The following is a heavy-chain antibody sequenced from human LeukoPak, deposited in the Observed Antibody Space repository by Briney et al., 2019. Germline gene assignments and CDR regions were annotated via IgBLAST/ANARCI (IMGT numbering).Heavy chain of an antibody. Sequence: SQTLSLTCTVSGGSISSGGYYWSWIRQHPGKGLEWIGYIYYSGSTYYNPSLRSRVAISVDTSKNQFSLKLSSVTAADTAIYYCAGSVTSRVVLDYWGQGTLVTVSS. CDR2: IYYSGST. CDR3: AGSVTSRVVLDY. D-gene: IGHD3-10*01. V-gene: IGHV4-31*03. J-gene: IGHJ4*02. CDR1: GGSISSGGYY.